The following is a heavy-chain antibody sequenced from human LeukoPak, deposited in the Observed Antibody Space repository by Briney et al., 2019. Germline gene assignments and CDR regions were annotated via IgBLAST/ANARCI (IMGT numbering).Heavy chain of an antibody. CDR3: ASRNDILTGYVFDF. CDR2: IYYSGSP. D-gene: IGHD3-9*01. V-gene: IGHV4-39*01. J-gene: IGHJ4*02. Sequence: PSETLSLTCTASGGSVSSSIYYWGWIRQPPGKGLEWIGSIYYSGSPSYNPSLKSRVTISVDTSKNQFSLKLTSVTAADTAVYYCASRNDILTGYVFDFWGQGTLVTVSS. CDR1: GGSVSSSIYY.